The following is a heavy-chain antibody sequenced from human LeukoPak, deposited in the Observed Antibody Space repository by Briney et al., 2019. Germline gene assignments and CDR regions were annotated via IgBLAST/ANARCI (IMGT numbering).Heavy chain of an antibody. V-gene: IGHV1-46*01. J-gene: IGHJ6*04. CDR1: GYTFISYY. Sequence: ASVKVSCKAAGYTFISYYMHWVRRPPGQGREGMRIINPIGGSPSYAQKFKGRVTMTRYMYTSTVYMELSSLRYGDTDVYDCARGDAYMDVWGKGTGVTVSS. CDR2: INPIGGSP. CDR3: ARGDAYMDV.